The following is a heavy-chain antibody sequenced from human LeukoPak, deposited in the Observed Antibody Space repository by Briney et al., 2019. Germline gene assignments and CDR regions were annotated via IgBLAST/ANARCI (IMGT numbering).Heavy chain of an antibody. Sequence: GGSLRLSCAASGFTFSSYSMNWVRQAPGKGLEWVSSISSSSSYIYYADSVKGRFTISRDNAKNSLYLQMNSLRAEDTAVYYCARGPKWELLANAFDIWGQGTMVTVSS. J-gene: IGHJ3*02. CDR1: GFTFSSYS. CDR3: ARGPKWELLANAFDI. D-gene: IGHD1-26*01. CDR2: ISSSSSYI. V-gene: IGHV3-21*01.